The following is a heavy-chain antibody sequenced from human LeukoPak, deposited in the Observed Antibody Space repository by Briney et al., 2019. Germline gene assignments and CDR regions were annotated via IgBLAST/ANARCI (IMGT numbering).Heavy chain of an antibody. J-gene: IGHJ4*02. CDR3: ARRNYYDSSGYHFDY. Sequence: SETLSPTCSVSGGSISSSNFYWGWIRQPPGRGLEWIGSIYYSGRTYYNPSLKSRVTISADTSKNQFSLKLSSVTAADTAVYYCARRNYYDSSGYHFDYWGQGTLVTVSS. V-gene: IGHV4-39*01. CDR2: IYYSGRT. CDR1: GGSISSSNFY. D-gene: IGHD3-22*01.